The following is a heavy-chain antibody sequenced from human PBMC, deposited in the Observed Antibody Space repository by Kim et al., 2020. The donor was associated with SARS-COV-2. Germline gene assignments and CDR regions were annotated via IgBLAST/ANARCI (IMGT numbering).Heavy chain of an antibody. V-gene: IGHV4-39*07. Sequence: PALTSRVTISVNTSKNQFSLRLSSVTAADTAVYYCARAMVRGVIMHGMDVWGQGTTVTVSS. J-gene: IGHJ6*02. CDR3: ARAMVRGVIMHGMDV. D-gene: IGHD3-10*01.